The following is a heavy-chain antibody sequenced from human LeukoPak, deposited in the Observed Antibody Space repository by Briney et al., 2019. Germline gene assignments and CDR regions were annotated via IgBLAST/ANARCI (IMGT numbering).Heavy chain of an antibody. Sequence: ASVKVSCKASGYTFTSYAMHWVRQAPGQRLEWMGWINAGNGNTKYSQKFQGRVTITRDTSASTAYMELSSLRSEDTAVYYCAIPLEPGDYYYYGMDVWGQGTTVTVSS. J-gene: IGHJ6*02. D-gene: IGHD1-1*01. CDR1: GYTFTSYA. V-gene: IGHV1-3*01. CDR2: INAGNGNT. CDR3: AIPLEPGDYYYYGMDV.